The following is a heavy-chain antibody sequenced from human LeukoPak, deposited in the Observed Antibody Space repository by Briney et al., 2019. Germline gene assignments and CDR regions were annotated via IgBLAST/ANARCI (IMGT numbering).Heavy chain of an antibody. CDR1: GFSLSTSGAG. D-gene: IGHD1-26*01. CDR2: IYWDDDK. V-gene: IGHV2-5*02. J-gene: IGHJ4*02. Sequence: SGPTLVKPTQPLTLTCTFSGFSLSTSGAGVGWIRQPPGRALEWLAPIYWDDDKRYSQTLKSRLTITKDTSKNQVDITMTNMDPVDTSTYDCAHRPPIYSGSYVFGYWGQGTLVTVSS. CDR3: AHRPPIYSGSYVFGY.